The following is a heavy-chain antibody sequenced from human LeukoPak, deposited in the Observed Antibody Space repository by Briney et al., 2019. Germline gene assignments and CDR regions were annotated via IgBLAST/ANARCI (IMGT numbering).Heavy chain of an antibody. V-gene: IGHV4-59*08. J-gene: IGHJ4*02. CDR2: IYYSGST. D-gene: IGHD3-22*01. CDR3: ARADRSGYYSFFDY. Sequence: SETLSLTCTVSGGSISSYYRSWIRQPPGKGLEWIGYIYYSGSTNYNPSLKSRVTISVDTSKNQFSLKLSSVTAADTAVYYCARADRSGYYSFFDYWGQGTLVTVSS. CDR1: GGSISSYY.